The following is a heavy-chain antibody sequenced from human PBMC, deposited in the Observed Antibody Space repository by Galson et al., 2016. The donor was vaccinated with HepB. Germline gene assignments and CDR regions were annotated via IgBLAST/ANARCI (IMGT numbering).Heavy chain of an antibody. CDR2: IISSGSYT. D-gene: IGHD3-10*01. J-gene: IGHJ4*02. Sequence: SLRLSCAASGFNFRGSYMSWIRQAPGKGLEWISYIISSGSYTNYAESVKGRFTISRDNAKNSLHLEMTNLRVEDTVVYYCARDPGPGLRGYFDFWGQGILVTVSS. V-gene: IGHV3-11*06. CDR3: ARDPGPGLRGYFDF. CDR1: GFNFRGSY.